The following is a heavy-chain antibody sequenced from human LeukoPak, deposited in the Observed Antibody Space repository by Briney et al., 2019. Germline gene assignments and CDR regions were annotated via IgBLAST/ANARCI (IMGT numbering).Heavy chain of an antibody. CDR1: GFIVSSNY. D-gene: IGHD3-22*01. J-gene: IGHJ4*02. V-gene: IGHV3-53*01. CDR3: ARIGNYYDSSYYFDY. CDR2: IYSGGST. Sequence: GGSLRLSCAASGFIVSSNYMSWVRQAPGKGLEWVAVIYSGGSTYHADSVEGRFTISRDNSENTLYLQMNSLRAEDTAVYYCARIGNYYDSSYYFDYWGQGTLVTVSS.